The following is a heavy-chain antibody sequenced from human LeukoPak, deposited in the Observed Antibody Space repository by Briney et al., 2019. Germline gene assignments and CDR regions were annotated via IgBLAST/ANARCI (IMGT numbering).Heavy chain of an antibody. V-gene: IGHV3-48*01. Sequence: GGSLRLSCAASGFTFSSYTMNWVRQAPGKGLEWISYISTNSDAIYYAVSVKGRFTISRDNAKNSLFLQMSSLRAEDTAVYYCARDLYGDYFAYWGQGTLVTVSS. D-gene: IGHD4-17*01. CDR2: ISTNSDAI. J-gene: IGHJ4*02. CDR3: ARDLYGDYFAY. CDR1: GFTFSSYT.